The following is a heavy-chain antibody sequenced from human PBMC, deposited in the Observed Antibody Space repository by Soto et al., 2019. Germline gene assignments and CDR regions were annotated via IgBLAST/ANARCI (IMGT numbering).Heavy chain of an antibody. CDR2: IDYSGST. J-gene: IGHJ5*02. Sequence: SEPLSLTCTVSGGTIRSSNYYWSWIRQPPGKGLEWIGSIDYSGSTYYNPSLKSRVTISVDTSKNHFSLKLGSVTAADTALYYCSRRAPEGFDPWGQGTLVTVSS. CDR3: SRRAPEGFDP. CDR1: GGTIRSSNYY. V-gene: IGHV4-39*02.